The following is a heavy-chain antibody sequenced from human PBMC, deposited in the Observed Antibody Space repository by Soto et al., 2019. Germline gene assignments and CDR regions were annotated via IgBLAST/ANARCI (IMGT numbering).Heavy chain of an antibody. D-gene: IGHD4-17*01. CDR1: GYTFTAYY. CDR2: ISPNSGVT. V-gene: IGHV1-2*02. Sequence: QLQLLQSGAEVKDPGASVKVSCKASGYTFTAYYIHWVRQAPGQGLEWMGWISPNSGVTNYAQKFQGRVSMTRDTSITTAHMELSGLTSDDSAIYYCARDGQYGDYGYYFDFWGPGTLVTVSS. CDR3: ARDGQYGDYGYYFDF. J-gene: IGHJ4*02.